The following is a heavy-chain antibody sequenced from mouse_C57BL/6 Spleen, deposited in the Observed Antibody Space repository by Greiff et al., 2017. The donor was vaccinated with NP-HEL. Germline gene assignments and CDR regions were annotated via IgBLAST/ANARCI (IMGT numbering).Heavy chain of an antibody. J-gene: IGHJ3*01. D-gene: IGHD1-1*02. V-gene: IGHV5-4*03. CDR1: GFTFSSYA. CDR2: ISPGGSYT. Sequence: EVKLVQSGGGLVKPGGSLKLSCAASGFTFSSYAMSWVRQTPEQRLEWVATISPGGSYTYYPENVKGRFTISRDNAKNNLYLQLSHLMSEDTAMYYCARRVGIYGLAYWGQGTLVTVSA. CDR3: ARRVGIYGLAY.